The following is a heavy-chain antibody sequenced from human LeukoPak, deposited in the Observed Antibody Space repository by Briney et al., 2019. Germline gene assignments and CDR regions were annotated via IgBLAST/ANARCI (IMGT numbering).Heavy chain of an antibody. CDR2: LSDTGGST. Sequence: GGSLRLSCAASGFTFSNYAMTWVRQAPGKGLEWVSALSDTGGSTYYGDSVKGRFTISRDNAKNTLYLQMNSLRAEDTAVYYCAREGIAVAGPLDYWGQGTLVTVSS. J-gene: IGHJ4*02. CDR3: AREGIAVAGPLDY. CDR1: GFTFSNYA. V-gene: IGHV3-23*01. D-gene: IGHD6-19*01.